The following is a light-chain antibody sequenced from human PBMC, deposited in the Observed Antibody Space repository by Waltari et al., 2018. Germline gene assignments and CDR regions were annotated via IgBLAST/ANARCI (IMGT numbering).Light chain of an antibody. Sequence: DIQMTQSPSSLSASVGDRVTFTCQAPHDITTSLSWFQQKPGEAPRLLIYDASTLQPGVPSRFSGTGSATGFSLTITSLQLDDSATYYCQQFHSLPYTFARGTKLHIK. CDR1: HDITTS. V-gene: IGKV1-33*01. CDR2: DAS. J-gene: IGKJ2*01. CDR3: QQFHSLPYT.